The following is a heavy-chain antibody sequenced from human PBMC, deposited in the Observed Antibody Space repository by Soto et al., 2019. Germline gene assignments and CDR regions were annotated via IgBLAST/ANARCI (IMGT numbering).Heavy chain of an antibody. J-gene: IGHJ6*02. Sequence: QVQLQESGPGLVKPSETLSLTCTVSGGSVSSGSYYLSWIRQPPGKGLEWIGYIYYSGSTNYNPSLKSRVTISVDTSKNQFSLKLSSVTAADTAVYYCARGNWNYVYYGMDVWGQGTTVTVSS. D-gene: IGHD1-7*01. CDR1: GGSVSSGSYY. V-gene: IGHV4-61*01. CDR2: IYYSGST. CDR3: ARGNWNYVYYGMDV.